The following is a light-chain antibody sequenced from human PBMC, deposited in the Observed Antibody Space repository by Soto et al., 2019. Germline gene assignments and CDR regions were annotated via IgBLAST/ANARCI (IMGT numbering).Light chain of an antibody. CDR1: QTVSSNY. V-gene: IGKV3-20*01. Sequence: EIVLTQSPGTLSLSPGERATLSCRASQTVSSNYLAWYQQKPGQAPRFLIYGASSRATGIPDRFSGSGSGTDFTLTISRREPEDCAVYYCQQYGSSPLTFGGGTKVDIK. CDR3: QQYGSSPLT. CDR2: GAS. J-gene: IGKJ4*01.